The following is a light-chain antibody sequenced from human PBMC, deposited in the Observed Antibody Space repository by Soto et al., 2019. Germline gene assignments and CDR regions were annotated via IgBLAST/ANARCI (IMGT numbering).Light chain of an antibody. V-gene: IGLV1-47*01. Sequence: QSVLTQPPSASGTPGQRVTISCSGSSSNIGSNYVYWYQQLPGTAPKLLIYRNNQRPSGGPDRFSGSKSGTSASLAISGLRSEDEADYYCAAGDDSLSGVLFCGGTKLTVL. CDR3: AAGDDSLSGVL. CDR2: RNN. J-gene: IGLJ2*01. CDR1: SSNIGSNY.